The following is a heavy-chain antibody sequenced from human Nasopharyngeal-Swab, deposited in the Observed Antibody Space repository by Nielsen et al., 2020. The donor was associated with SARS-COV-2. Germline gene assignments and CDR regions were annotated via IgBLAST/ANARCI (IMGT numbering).Heavy chain of an antibody. CDR3: AGDRGGVYYYDGMDG. J-gene: IGHJ6*02. V-gene: IGHV3-53*01. D-gene: IGHD3-10*01. CDR2: IYSGGST. Sequence: GGSLRLSCAASGFTVSSNYMSWVRQAPGKGLEWVSVIYSGGSTYYADSVKGRFTISRDNAKNTLYLQMNSLRAEDTAVYYCAGDRGGVYYYDGMDGWGQGTTVTGSS. CDR1: GFTVSSNY.